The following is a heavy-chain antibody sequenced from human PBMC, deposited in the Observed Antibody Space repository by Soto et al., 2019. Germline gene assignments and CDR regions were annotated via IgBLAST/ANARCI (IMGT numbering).Heavy chain of an antibody. CDR1: GFTFSMYV. Sequence: QVQLVESGGGVVQPGRSLRISCAASGFTFSMYVMHWVRQAPGKGLEWVAVMAYDGNREYYGDSVKGRFFVSRDNSKNTRDLQMNSLRPEDTAVYYCARVGGSFYGAWDSWGQGALVTVSS. J-gene: IGHJ4*02. D-gene: IGHD1-26*01. V-gene: IGHV3-30-3*01. CDR3: ARVGGSFYGAWDS. CDR2: MAYDGNRE.